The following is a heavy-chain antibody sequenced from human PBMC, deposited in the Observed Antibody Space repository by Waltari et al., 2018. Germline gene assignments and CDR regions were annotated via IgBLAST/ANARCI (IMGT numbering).Heavy chain of an antibody. CDR3: AKDSLPDDAFDI. D-gene: IGHD3-16*02. Sequence: EVQLLESGGGLVQPGGSLRLSCAASGFTFGSYAMSWVRQAPGKGLEWVSVIYSGGSTYYADSVKGRFTISRDNSKNTLYLQMNSLRAEDTAVYYCAKDSLPDDAFDIWGQGTMVTVSS. CDR2: IYSGGST. J-gene: IGHJ3*02. CDR1: GFTFGSYA. V-gene: IGHV3-23*03.